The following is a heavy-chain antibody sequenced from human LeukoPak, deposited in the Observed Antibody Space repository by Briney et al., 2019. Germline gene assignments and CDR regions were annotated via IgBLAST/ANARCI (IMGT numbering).Heavy chain of an antibody. D-gene: IGHD3-22*01. CDR1: GFIFRTYA. V-gene: IGHV3-21*01. J-gene: IGHJ4*02. CDR3: ARGLVYYYDSSGYPY. CDR2: ISSSSSYI. Sequence: GGSLRLSCAASGFIFRTYAMSWVRQAPGKGLEWVSSISSSSSYIYYADSVKGRFTISRDNAKNSLYLQMNSLRAEDTAVYYCARGLVYYYDSSGYPYWGQGTLVTVSS.